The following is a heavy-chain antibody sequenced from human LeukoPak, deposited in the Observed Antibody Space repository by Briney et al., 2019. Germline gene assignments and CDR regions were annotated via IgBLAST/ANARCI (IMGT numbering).Heavy chain of an antibody. J-gene: IGHJ4*02. CDR3: ARSNSESYYRGYYFDY. Sequence: SETLSLTCTVSGGSISSFYWSWIRQPPEKGLEWIGYISHSGTTNYNPSLKSRVTISVDTSMNQFSLKLSSVTAADTAVYYCARSNSESYYRGYYFDYWGQGTLVTVPS. CDR2: ISHSGTT. CDR1: GGSISSFY. V-gene: IGHV4-59*01. D-gene: IGHD1-26*01.